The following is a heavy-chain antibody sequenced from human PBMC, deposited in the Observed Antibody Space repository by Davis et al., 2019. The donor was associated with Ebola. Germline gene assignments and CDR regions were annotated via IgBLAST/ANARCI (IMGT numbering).Heavy chain of an antibody. Sequence: PGGSLRLSCAASGFTFSSYSMNWVRQAPGKGLEWVSHISSSSNTIYYADSVKGRFTISRDNSKNTLYLQMNSLRAEDTAVYYCARAKRGAAAGTPHYYYYYMDVWGKGTTVTVSS. CDR3: ARAKRGAAAGTPHYYYYYMDV. D-gene: IGHD6-13*01. CDR1: GFTFSSYS. V-gene: IGHV3-48*01. J-gene: IGHJ6*03. CDR2: ISSSSNTI.